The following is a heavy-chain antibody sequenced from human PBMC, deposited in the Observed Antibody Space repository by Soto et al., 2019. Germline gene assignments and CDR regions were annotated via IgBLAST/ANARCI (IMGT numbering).Heavy chain of an antibody. D-gene: IGHD6-6*01. J-gene: IGHJ6*02. CDR3: ARVPRIAARPPHYYYGMDV. V-gene: IGHV3-53*01. CDR1: GFTVSSNY. Sequence: GGSLRLSCAASGFTVSSNYMSWVRQAPGKGLEWVSVIYSGGNTYYADSVKGRFTISRDNSKNTLYLQMNSLRAEETAVYYCARVPRIAARPPHYYYGMDVWGQGTTVTVSS. CDR2: IYSGGNT.